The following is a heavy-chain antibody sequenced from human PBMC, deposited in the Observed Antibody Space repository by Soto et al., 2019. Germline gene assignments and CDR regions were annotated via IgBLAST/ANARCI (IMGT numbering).Heavy chain of an antibody. CDR3: VRSTADSYSSYNAMDV. CDR2: IFSDAER. D-gene: IGHD2-21*02. V-gene: IGHV2-26*01. Sequence: SGPRLVNPTETLTLTCNVSGFSLTTGRMGVSWIRQPPGKALEWLAHIFSDAERSYSRSLQGRLTVSKVGYGSQVVLTMTNMDPVDSGTSFCVRSTADSYSSYNAMDVSRQRTTVTV. CDR1: GFSLTTGRMG. J-gene: IGHJ6*02.